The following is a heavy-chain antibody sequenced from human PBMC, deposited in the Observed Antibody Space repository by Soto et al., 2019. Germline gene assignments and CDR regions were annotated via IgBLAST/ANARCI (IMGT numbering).Heavy chain of an antibody. D-gene: IGHD3-16*01. CDR2: IYSGGST. CDR3: ARDPWAADY. CDR1: GVSISSYA. J-gene: IGHJ4*02. V-gene: IGHV3-66*01. Sequence: LRDSCGVAGVSISSYAMSWVRQAPGEGLEWVSVIYSGGSTFYADSVRGRFTISRDNSKNTVNLQMNSLRAEDTAVYYCARDPWAADYWGQGTLVTVSS.